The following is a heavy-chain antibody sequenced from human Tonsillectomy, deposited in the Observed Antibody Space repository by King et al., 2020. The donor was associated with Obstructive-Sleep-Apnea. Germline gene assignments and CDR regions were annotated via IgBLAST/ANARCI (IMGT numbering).Heavy chain of an antibody. V-gene: IGHV4-39*07. J-gene: IGHJ4*02. Sequence: LQLQESGPGLVKPSETLSLTCTVSGYSISNSSFYWGCIRQPPGKGLEWIGSIYYSGSTYYNPSLKSRVTISVDTSKNQFSLKLSSVTAADTAVYYCARDGYIHFDFWGQGTLVTVSS. CDR2: IYYSGST. D-gene: IGHD5-24*01. CDR3: ARDGYIHFDF. CDR1: GYSISNSSFY.